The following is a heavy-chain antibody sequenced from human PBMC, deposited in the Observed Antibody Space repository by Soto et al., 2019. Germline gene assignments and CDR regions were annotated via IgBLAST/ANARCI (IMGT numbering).Heavy chain of an antibody. D-gene: IGHD2-15*01. Sequence: PSETLSLTCTVSGDSVTSVSDYWSWIRQPPGKGLEWIGYIYYSGSTYYNPSLKSRVTISVDTSKNQFSLKLSSVTAADTAVYYCAGEAKYCSGGSCYSYYYGMDVWGQGTTVTVSS. CDR3: AGEAKYCSGGSCYSYYYGMDV. J-gene: IGHJ6*02. CDR2: IYYSGST. CDR1: GDSVTSVSDY. V-gene: IGHV4-31*03.